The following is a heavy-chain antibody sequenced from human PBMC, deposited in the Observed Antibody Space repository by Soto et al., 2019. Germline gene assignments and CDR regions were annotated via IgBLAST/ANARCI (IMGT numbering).Heavy chain of an antibody. D-gene: IGHD6-19*01. V-gene: IGHV3-23*01. CDR3: AKDAPRPNGWYYFDY. CDR1: GFTFNRQD. J-gene: IGHJ4*01. Sequence: EVQLLESGGGLEQPGGSLRLSCAASGFTFNRQDMGWVRQAPGMGLEWLAGISASGERTQYADSVKGRFTISRDNFKNTLYLQMNSLRTEDTAVYYCAKDAPRPNGWYYFDYWGHGTLVTVSS. CDR2: ISASGERT.